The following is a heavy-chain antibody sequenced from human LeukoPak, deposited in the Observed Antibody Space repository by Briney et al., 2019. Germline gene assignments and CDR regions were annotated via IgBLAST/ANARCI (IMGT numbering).Heavy chain of an antibody. J-gene: IGHJ4*02. CDR1: GLTFSSYA. V-gene: IGHV3-23*01. D-gene: IGHD3-3*01. Sequence: GGSLRLSCAASGLTFSSYAMSWVRQAPGKGLEWVSAISGSGGSTYYADSVKGRFTISRDNSKNTLYLQMNSLRAEDTAVYYCARPFGVVITASDYWGQGTLVTVSS. CDR3: ARPFGVVITASDY. CDR2: ISGSGGST.